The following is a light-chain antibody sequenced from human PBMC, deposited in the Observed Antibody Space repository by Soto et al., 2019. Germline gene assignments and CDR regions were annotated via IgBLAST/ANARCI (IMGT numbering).Light chain of an antibody. CDR2: GAS. CDR3: QQYNKLPFPAWT. J-gene: IGKJ1*01. V-gene: IGKV3-15*01. Sequence: EIVMTQSPATLSVSPGERATLSCRASQSVSSNLAWYQQKPGQAPRLLIYGASTRATGIPARFSGSGSGTEFTLTIRSLQSEDFAVYYCQQYNKLPFPAWTFGQGTKVEIK. CDR1: QSVSSN.